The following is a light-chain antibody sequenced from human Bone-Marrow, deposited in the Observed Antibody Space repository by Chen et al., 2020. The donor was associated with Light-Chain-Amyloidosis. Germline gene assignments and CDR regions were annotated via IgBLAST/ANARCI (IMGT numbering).Light chain of an antibody. CDR2: KTS. CDR3: QQSNSYPWT. Sequence: DIQMSQSPSTLAASVGDRVTITCRASQSMDSWVAWYQQKPGRAPKVLIYKTSNLKNGVPSRFSGSGSGTEFTLTISSLQPDDFTTYFCQQSNSYPWTFGQWTQVEIK. J-gene: IGKJ1*01. V-gene: IGKV1-5*03. CDR1: QSMDSW.